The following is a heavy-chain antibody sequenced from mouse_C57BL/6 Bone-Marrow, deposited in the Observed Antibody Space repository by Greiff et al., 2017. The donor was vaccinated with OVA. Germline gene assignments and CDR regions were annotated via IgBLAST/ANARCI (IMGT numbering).Heavy chain of an antibody. Sequence: QAQLKQSGPELVKPGASVKLSCKASGYTFTSYDINWVKQRPGQGLEWIGWIYPRDGSTKYNEKFKGKATLTVDTSSSTAYMELHSLTSEDSAVYFCARDYSNYLPWFAYWGQGTLVTVSA. D-gene: IGHD2-5*01. CDR3: ARDYSNYLPWFAY. CDR1: GYTFTSYD. J-gene: IGHJ3*01. CDR2: IYPRDGST. V-gene: IGHV1-85*01.